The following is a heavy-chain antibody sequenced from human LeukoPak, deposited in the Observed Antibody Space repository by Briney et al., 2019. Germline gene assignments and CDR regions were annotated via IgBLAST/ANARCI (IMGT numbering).Heavy chain of an antibody. CDR2: IKSKSDGGTT. V-gene: IGHV3-15*01. J-gene: IGHJ5*02. CDR1: GFTFSNAW. CDR3: TTGAS. Sequence: GGSLRLSCAASGFTFSNAWMTWVRPAPGKGLEWVGRIKSKSDGGTTDYAAPVKGRFTISRDDSKNTLFLQVNGLKAEDTAVYFCTTGASWGQGTLVTVSS.